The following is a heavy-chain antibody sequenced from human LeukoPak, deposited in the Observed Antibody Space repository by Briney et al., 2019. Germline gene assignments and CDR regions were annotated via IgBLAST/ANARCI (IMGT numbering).Heavy chain of an antibody. CDR2: ISYDGSNK. Sequence: GGSLRLSCAASGFTFSSYEMHWVRQAPGKGLERVAVISYDGSNKYYADSVKGRFTISRDNSKNTLYLQMNSLRAEDTAVYYCATRLRGAFDIWGQGTMVTVSS. J-gene: IGHJ3*02. D-gene: IGHD2-21*02. V-gene: IGHV3-30*03. CDR1: GFTFSSYE. CDR3: ATRLRGAFDI.